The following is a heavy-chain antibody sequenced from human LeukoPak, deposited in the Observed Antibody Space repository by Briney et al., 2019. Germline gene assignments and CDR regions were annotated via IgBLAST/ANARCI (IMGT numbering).Heavy chain of an antibody. CDR1: GLTFSSSA. D-gene: IGHD6-13*01. V-gene: IGHV3-30*02. Sequence: PGGSLRLSCAASGLTFSSSAMHWVRQAPGKGLEWVAYIQFDGIKKFYSDSVKGRFTISRDNSKNTLFLQMSSLTTEDTAVYYCAQKSTGTFDIRGPGTMVTVSP. J-gene: IGHJ3*02. CDR3: AQKSTGTFDI. CDR2: IQFDGIKK.